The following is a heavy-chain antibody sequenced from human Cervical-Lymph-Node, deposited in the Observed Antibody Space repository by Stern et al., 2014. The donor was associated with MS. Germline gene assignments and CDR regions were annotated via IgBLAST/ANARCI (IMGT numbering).Heavy chain of an antibody. Sequence: VQLVESGGGLVQPGRSLRLSCVGSGFTFDDYDMHWVRQAPGQGLEWVSTISWSSGSIGYAESVKGRFTTSRDNAKNSLYLQMNSLKPEDTALYYCAKDVRVYSSGWFSGMDVWGQGTTVTVSS. CDR1: GFTFDDYD. CDR2: ISWSSGSI. V-gene: IGHV3-9*01. CDR3: AKDVRVYSSGWFSGMDV. D-gene: IGHD6-19*01. J-gene: IGHJ6*02.